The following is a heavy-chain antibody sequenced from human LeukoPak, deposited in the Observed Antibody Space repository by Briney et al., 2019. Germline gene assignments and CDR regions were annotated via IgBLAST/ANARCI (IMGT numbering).Heavy chain of an antibody. J-gene: IGHJ4*02. CDR1: GFTFSSYG. Sequence: GGSLRLSCAASGFTFSSYGVHWVRQALGKGLEWVAVISYDGSNKYYADSVKGRFTISRDNSKNTLYLQMNSLRAEDTAVYYCAKDQRYFDWLLSPFDYWGQGTLVTVSS. CDR2: ISYDGSNK. V-gene: IGHV3-30*18. D-gene: IGHD3-9*01. CDR3: AKDQRYFDWLLSPFDY.